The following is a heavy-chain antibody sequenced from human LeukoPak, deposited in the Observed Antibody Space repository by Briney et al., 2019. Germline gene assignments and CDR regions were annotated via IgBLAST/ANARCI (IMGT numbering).Heavy chain of an antibody. V-gene: IGHV4-59*01. J-gene: IGHJ5*02. Sequence: SETLSLTCTVSGGSISTYYWTWIRQFPGKGLEWIGYIESGRTKYNPSLNSRVTISADTSKNQFSLRVSSLTAADTAVYYRTRDREHSYGKWYDPWGRGTLVTVSS. CDR3: TRDREHSYGKWYDP. CDR1: GGSISTYY. D-gene: IGHD5-18*01. CDR2: IESGRT.